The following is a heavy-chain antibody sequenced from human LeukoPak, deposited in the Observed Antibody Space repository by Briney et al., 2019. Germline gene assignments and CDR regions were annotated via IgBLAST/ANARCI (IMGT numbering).Heavy chain of an antibody. CDR3: ARDPGYMDV. CDR2: IYYSGST. J-gene: IGHJ6*03. V-gene: IGHV4-59*12. CDR1: GGSISSYY. Sequence: KPSETLSLTCTVSGGSISSYYWSWIRQPPGKGLEWIGYIYYSGSTNYNPSLKSRVTMSVDTSKNQFSLKLSSVTAADTAVYYCARDPGYMDVWGKGTTVTVSS. D-gene: IGHD3-10*01.